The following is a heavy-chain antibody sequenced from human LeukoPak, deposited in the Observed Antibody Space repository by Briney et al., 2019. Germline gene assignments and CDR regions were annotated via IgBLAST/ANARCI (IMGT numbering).Heavy chain of an antibody. CDR2: ISGSGGST. D-gene: IGHD3-10*01. V-gene: IGHV3-23*01. CDR3: AKDSTMVRGVSFDY. Sequence: GGSLRLSCAASGFTFSSYAMSWVRKAPAKGLEWVSAISGSGGSTYYADSVKGRFTISRDNSKNTLYLQMNSLRAEDTAVYYCAKDSTMVRGVSFDYWGQGTLVTVSS. J-gene: IGHJ4*02. CDR1: GFTFSSYA.